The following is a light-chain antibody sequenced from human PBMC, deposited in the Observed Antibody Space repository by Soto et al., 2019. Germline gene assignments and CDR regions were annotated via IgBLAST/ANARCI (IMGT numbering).Light chain of an antibody. CDR2: KES. V-gene: IGKV1-5*03. CDR1: QPISSW. CDR3: QHYNSYSEA. J-gene: IGKJ1*01. Sequence: DIQMTQSPSTLSGSVGDRVTITCRASQPISSWLAWYQQKPGKAPKLLIYKESTLKSGVPSRFSGSGSGTEFTLTLSSLQPDDFATYYCQHYNSYSEAFGQGTKVELK.